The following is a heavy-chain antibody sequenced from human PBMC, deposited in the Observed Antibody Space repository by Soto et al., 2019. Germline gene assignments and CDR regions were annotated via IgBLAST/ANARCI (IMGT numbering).Heavy chain of an antibody. V-gene: IGHV1-2*04. D-gene: IGHD3-22*01. Sequence: SVKVSCKASGYTFTGYYMHWVRQAPGQGLEWMGWINPNSGGTNCAQKFQGWVTMTRDTSISTAYMGLSRLRSDDTAVYYCAREASLKYYYDSSGFEDAFDIWGQGTMVTVSS. J-gene: IGHJ3*02. CDR1: GYTFTGYY. CDR2: INPNSGGT. CDR3: AREASLKYYYDSSGFEDAFDI.